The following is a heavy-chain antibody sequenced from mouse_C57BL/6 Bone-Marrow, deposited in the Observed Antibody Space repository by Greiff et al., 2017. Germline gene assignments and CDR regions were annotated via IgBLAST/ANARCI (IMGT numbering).Heavy chain of an antibody. Sequence: QVQLQQPGAELVKPGASVKMSCKASGYTFTSYWITWVKQRPGQGLEWIGDIYPGSGSTNYNEKFKSKATLTVDTSSSTAYMQLSSLTSEDSAVYYCARYAIYYYGRWYFDVWGTGTTVTVSS. CDR3: ARYAIYYYGRWYFDV. J-gene: IGHJ1*03. D-gene: IGHD1-1*01. V-gene: IGHV1-55*01. CDR1: GYTFTSYW. CDR2: IYPGSGST.